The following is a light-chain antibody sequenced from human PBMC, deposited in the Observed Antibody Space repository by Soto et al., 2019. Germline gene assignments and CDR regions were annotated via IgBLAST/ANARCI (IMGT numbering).Light chain of an antibody. V-gene: IGKV3-20*01. CDR2: GAS. CDR1: QSVSSSY. J-gene: IGKJ1*01. CDR3: QQYGSSLSWT. Sequence: EIVLTQSPGTLSLSPGERATLSCRASQSVSSSYLAWYQQKPGQAPRLLIYGASSRATGIPDRFSGSGSGKDFTLTISRLEPEDLAVYYCQQYGSSLSWTVGQGTKVEI.